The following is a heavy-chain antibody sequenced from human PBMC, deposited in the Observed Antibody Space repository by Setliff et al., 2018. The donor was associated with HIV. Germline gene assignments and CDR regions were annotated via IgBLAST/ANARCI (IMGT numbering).Heavy chain of an antibody. Sequence: PSETLSLTCGVYGASLSNYYWSWIRQPPGKGLEWIGEINHNGNTNYNPSLKSRVTMSVDTPNTQFSLRLRSVTAADTAVYYCARGNYYDGSGLPFDSWGQGILVTVSS. D-gene: IGHD3-22*01. V-gene: IGHV4-34*01. CDR2: INHNGNT. CDR1: GASLSNYY. CDR3: ARGNYYDGSGLPFDS. J-gene: IGHJ4*02.